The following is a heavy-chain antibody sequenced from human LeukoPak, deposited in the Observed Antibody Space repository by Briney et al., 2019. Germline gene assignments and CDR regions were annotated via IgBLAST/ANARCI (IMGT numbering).Heavy chain of an antibody. CDR2: INPNSGGT. Sequence: AAVRVSCKASRYTFTGYYMHWVRQAPGQGREWMGWINPNSGGTNYAQKFQGRVTMTRDTSISTAYMELSRLRSDDTAVYYCARGPRITMIVVVLQNAFDIWGQGTMVTVSS. CDR3: ARGPRITMIVVVLQNAFDI. V-gene: IGHV1-2*02. CDR1: RYTFTGYY. D-gene: IGHD3-22*01. J-gene: IGHJ3*02.